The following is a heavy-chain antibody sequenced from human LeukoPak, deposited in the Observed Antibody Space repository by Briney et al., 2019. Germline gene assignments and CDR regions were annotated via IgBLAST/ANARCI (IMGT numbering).Heavy chain of an antibody. CDR1: GYSFTDYH. CDR3: ARSLVGSSLYYDYGMDV. Sequence: ASVKVSCKASGYSFTDYHMHWVRQAPGHGLEWMGWINPNSGGTNYAQKFQGRVTMTRDTSISTAFMELTRLISNDTAVYYCARSLVGSSLYYDYGMDVWGQGTTVTVSS. J-gene: IGHJ6*02. CDR2: INPNSGGT. D-gene: IGHD6-13*01. V-gene: IGHV1-2*02.